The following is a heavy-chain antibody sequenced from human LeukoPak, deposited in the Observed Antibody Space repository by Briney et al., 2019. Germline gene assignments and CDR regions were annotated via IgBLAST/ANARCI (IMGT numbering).Heavy chain of an antibody. D-gene: IGHD6-19*01. CDR1: GGSFSGYY. CDR2: INHSGST. J-gene: IGHJ2*01. V-gene: IGHV4-34*01. Sequence: SETLSLTCAVYGGSFSGYYWSWIRQPPGKGLEWIGEINHSGSTNYNPPLKSRVTILVDTSKNQFSLKLSSVTAADTAVYYCARVLEGSSGQHWYFDLWGRGTLVTVSS. CDR3: ARVLEGSSGQHWYFDL.